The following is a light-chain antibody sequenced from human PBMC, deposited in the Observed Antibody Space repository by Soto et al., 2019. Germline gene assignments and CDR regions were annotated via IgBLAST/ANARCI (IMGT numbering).Light chain of an antibody. CDR1: QGVSTW. J-gene: IGKJ1*01. CDR3: QQSFSSPPWT. CDR2: TAS. Sequence: IHMTQSPSSVSASVLYRGTITFLSSQGVSTWLAWYRQKPGKAPNLMIYTASSLPSGVTARFSGSGSGKDFTLTISSLKPEDFATYYCQQSFSSPPWTFGQGTKVDIK. V-gene: IGKV1-12*01.